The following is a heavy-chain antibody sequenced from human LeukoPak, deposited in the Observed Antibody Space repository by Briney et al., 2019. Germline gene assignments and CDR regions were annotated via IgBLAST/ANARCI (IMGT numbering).Heavy chain of an antibody. J-gene: IGHJ6*03. V-gene: IGHV3-30*02. CDR2: IRFDGSNK. D-gene: IGHD6-19*01. CDR1: GFTFSSYG. CDR3: AKEDGSGWYYMDV. Sequence: PGGSLRLSCAAPGFTFSSYGMHWVRQAPGKGLEWVAFIRFDGSNKYYADSVKGRFTISRDNSKNTLYLQMNSLRGDDTAVYYCAKEDGSGWYYMDVWGKGTTVTVSS.